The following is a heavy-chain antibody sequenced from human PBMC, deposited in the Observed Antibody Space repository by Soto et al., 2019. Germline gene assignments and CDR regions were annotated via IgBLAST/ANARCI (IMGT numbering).Heavy chain of an antibody. J-gene: IGHJ4*02. CDR3: SRDRSYDFWSGYFDY. V-gene: IGHV3-49*03. CDR1: GFTFGDYG. Sequence: EVQLVESGGGLAQPGRSLRLSCIGSGFTFGDYGMSWFRQAPGKGLEWVGLIESKTSGGTTEYAASVRGRFTISRDDSKGIAYLQMNSLKNEDTAVYYCSRDRSYDFWSGYFDYWGQGNLVTVSS. CDR2: IESKTSGGTT. D-gene: IGHD3-3*01.